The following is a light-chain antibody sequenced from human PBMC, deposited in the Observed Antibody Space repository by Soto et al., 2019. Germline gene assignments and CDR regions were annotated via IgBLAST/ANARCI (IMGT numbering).Light chain of an antibody. V-gene: IGKV1D-12*01. Sequence: DIQMTQSPSSVSASVGDRVTISCQASQGISRSLAWYQQKPGKDPKILIYAASSLQSGVPSRFSGSGFGTDFNLTISSLQPEDSAIYYCQQADTFTITFGQGTRLDIK. CDR1: QGISRS. CDR2: AAS. CDR3: QQADTFTIT. J-gene: IGKJ5*01.